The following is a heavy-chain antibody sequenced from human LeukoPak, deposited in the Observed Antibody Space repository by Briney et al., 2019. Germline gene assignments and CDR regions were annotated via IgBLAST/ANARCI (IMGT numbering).Heavy chain of an antibody. Sequence: PGGSLRLSCAASGFTFSSYSMNWVRQAQGKGLEGVSSISSSSSYIYYADSVKGRFTISRDNAKNSLYLQMNSLRADDTAVYYCARDSHYDFWSGYYYYMDVWGKGTTVTVSS. CDR1: GFTFSSYS. J-gene: IGHJ6*03. V-gene: IGHV3-21*01. CDR2: ISSSSSYI. D-gene: IGHD3-3*01. CDR3: ARDSHYDFWSGYYYYMDV.